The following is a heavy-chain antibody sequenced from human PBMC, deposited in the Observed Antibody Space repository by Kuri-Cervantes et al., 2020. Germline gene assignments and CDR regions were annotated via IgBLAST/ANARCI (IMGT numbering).Heavy chain of an antibody. D-gene: IGHD3-22*01. CDR3: ARLDGSAYLYFFDY. V-gene: IGHV4-39*01. J-gene: IGHJ4*02. CDR2: IYHTGGS. CDR1: GGSISSNDYY. Sequence: SETLSLTCSVSGGSISSNDYYWGWIRQPPGKGLEWIAHIYHTGGSYNNPSLKSRVTISVDTSKNQFSLNLNSVTAADTAVYYCARLDGSAYLYFFDYWGQGTLVTVSS.